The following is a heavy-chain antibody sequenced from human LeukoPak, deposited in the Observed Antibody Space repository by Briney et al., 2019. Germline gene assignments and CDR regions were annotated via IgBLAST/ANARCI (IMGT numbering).Heavy chain of an antibody. V-gene: IGHV4-34*01. CDR2: INHSGST. CDR1: GGSFSGYY. D-gene: IGHD3-10*01. CDR3: ARGYYYGSGSYSY. Sequence: KPSETLSLTYAVYGGSFSGYYWSWIRQPPGKGLEWIGEINHSGSTNYNPSLKSRVTISVDTSKNQFSLKLSSVTAADTAVYYCARGYYYGSGSYSYWGQGTLVTVSS. J-gene: IGHJ4*02.